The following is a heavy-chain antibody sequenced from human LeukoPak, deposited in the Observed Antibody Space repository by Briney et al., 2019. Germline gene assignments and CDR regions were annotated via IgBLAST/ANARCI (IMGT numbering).Heavy chain of an antibody. CDR2: IYSGGST. D-gene: IGHD2-21*02. CDR3: ARELAYCGGDCYYDY. Sequence: PGGSLRLSCAASGFTVSSNYMSWVRQAPGKGLELVSVIYSGGSTYYADSVKGRFTISRDNSKNTLYLQMNSLRAEDTAVYYCARELAYCGGDCYYDYWGQGTLVTVSS. V-gene: IGHV3-53*01. CDR1: GFTVSSNY. J-gene: IGHJ4*02.